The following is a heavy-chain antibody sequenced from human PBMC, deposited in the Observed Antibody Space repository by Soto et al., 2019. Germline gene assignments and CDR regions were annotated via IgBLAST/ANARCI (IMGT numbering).Heavy chain of an antibody. D-gene: IGHD3-22*01. V-gene: IGHV1-24*01. J-gene: IGHJ4*02. Sequence: SVKVSCKVSGYTLTELSMHWVRQAPGEGLEWMGGFDPEDGETIYAQKFQGRVTMTEDTSTDTAYMELSSLRSEDTAVYYCATDLDYYYDSSGYPNWGQGTLVTVSS. CDR3: ATDLDYYYDSSGYPN. CDR1: GYTLTELS. CDR2: FDPEDGET.